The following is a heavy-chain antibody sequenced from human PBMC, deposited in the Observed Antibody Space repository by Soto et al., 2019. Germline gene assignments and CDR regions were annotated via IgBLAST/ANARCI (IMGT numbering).Heavy chain of an antibody. J-gene: IGHJ4*02. CDR2: ISSSSSTI. CDR1: GLTFTSYS. CDR3: AHRQTYCGGVCYSGFDY. Sequence: GGPMRLPCAASGLTFTSYSMNWVRQEQGKGLEWVSFISSSSSTIYYADSVKGRFTISRDNAKNSLYLQMTNMDPVDTATYYCAHRQTYCGGVCYSGFDYWGQGTLVTVSS. D-gene: IGHD2-21*02. V-gene: IGHV3-48*01.